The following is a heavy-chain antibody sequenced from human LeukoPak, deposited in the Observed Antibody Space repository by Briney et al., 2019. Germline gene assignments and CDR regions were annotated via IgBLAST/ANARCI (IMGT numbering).Heavy chain of an antibody. Sequence: GGSLRLSCAASGFDFSNYGFHWVRQAPGKGLEWVAVIWYDGSNKYYADSVKGRFTISRDNSKNTLYLQMNSLRAEDTAVYFCAKRGVVIRVILVGFHKEAYYFDSWGQGALVTVSS. CDR2: IWYDGSNK. CDR1: GFDFSNYG. CDR3: AKRGVVIRVILVGFHKEAYYFDS. D-gene: IGHD3-22*01. V-gene: IGHV3-33*06. J-gene: IGHJ4*02.